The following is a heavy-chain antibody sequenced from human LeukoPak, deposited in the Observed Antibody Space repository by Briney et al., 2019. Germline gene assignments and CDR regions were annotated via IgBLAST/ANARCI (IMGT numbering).Heavy chain of an antibody. V-gene: IGHV3-74*01. Sequence: GGSLRLSCAASGFDFSSNWMHWVRHAPGQGLVWVSRIKGDGISTNYADSVKGRFTISRDIAKNTLYLQMNSLRAEDTAVYYCAKDGHSSGWMELAFDYWGQGTLVTVSS. D-gene: IGHD6-19*01. J-gene: IGHJ4*02. CDR3: AKDGHSSGWMELAFDY. CDR1: GFDFSSNW. CDR2: IKGDGIST.